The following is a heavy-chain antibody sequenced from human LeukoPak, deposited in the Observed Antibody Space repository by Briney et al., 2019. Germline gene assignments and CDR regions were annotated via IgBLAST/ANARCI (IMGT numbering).Heavy chain of an antibody. V-gene: IGHV3-53*01. J-gene: IGHJ4*02. D-gene: IGHD4-17*01. CDR2: IYSGGST. CDR3: ARGMTTVTTYGPYY. CDR1: GFTFSSYW. Sequence: GGSLRLSCAVSGFTFSSYWMHWVRQAPGKGLEWVSVIYSGGSTYYADSVKGRFTISRDNSKNTLYLQMNSLRAEDTAAYYCARGMTTVTTYGPYYWGQGTLVTVSS.